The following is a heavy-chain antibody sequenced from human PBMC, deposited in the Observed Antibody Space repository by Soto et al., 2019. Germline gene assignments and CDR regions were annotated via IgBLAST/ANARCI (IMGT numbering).Heavy chain of an antibody. CDR3: ARSSSGTYLFCIDV. CDR2: IWYDGSNK. J-gene: IGHJ6*02. D-gene: IGHD3-10*01. CDR1: GFTFSSYG. Sequence: QVQLVESGGGVVQPGRSLRLSCAASGFTFSSYGMHWVRQAPGKGLEWVAVIWYDGSNKFYTDSVKGRFTISRDNSKKKQFQQLNSLRAEDTAVYYCARSSSGTYLFCIDVWGQGTTVTVSS. V-gene: IGHV3-33*01.